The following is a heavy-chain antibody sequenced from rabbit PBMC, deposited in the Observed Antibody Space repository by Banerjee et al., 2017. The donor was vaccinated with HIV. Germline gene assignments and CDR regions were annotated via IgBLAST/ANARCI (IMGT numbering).Heavy chain of an antibody. D-gene: IGHD2-1*01. Sequence: QEQLEESGGGLVKPGGTLTLTCTASGFSFSSSYYMCWVRQAPGKGLELIACIDANSGSTRYASWVNGRFTISKSTSLNTVDLKMTSLTAADTATYFCTRDRDCDYAFNLWGQGTLVTVS. J-gene: IGHJ4*01. V-gene: IGHV1S43*01. CDR1: GFSFSSSYY. CDR3: TRDRDCDYAFNL. CDR2: IDANSGST.